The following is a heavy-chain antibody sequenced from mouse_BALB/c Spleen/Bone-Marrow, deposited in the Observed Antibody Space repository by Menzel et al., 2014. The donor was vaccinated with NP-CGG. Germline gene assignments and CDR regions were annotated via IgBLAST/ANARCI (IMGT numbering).Heavy chain of an antibody. CDR3: ARWEYYAMDY. D-gene: IGHD4-1*01. CDR1: GFNIKDTY. V-gene: IGHV14-3*02. CDR2: IDPANGNT. J-gene: IGHJ4*01. Sequence: VQLKQSGAELVKPGASVKLSCTASGFNIKDTYMHWVKQRPQQGLEWIGRIDPANGNTKYDPKFQGKATITADTPSNTAYLQLSSLTSEDTAVYYWARWEYYAMDYWGQGTSVTVSS.